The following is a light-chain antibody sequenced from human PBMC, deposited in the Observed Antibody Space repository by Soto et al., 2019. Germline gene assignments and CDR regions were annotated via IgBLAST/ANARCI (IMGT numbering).Light chain of an antibody. CDR2: EAS. J-gene: IGKJ1*01. CDR3: QQYKSYPWT. V-gene: IGKV1-5*03. CDR1: QSIGNW. Sequence: IRMTQSPSTQSASIGDRVTITCRASQSIGNWLAWYQQKPGRAPKFLMYEASSLESGVPSRFSGSGSGTEFTLTLSGLQPADFATYYCQQYKSYPWTFGQGTKVELK.